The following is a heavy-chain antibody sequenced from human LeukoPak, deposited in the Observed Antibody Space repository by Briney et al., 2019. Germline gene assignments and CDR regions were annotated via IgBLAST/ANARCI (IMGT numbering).Heavy chain of an antibody. Sequence: GGSLRLSCAASGFTFSNYAMYWVRQAPGKGLEYISAIRSDGGTTYYANSVRGRFTISRDNSRNTLYLQMGSLRAEDMAVYYCARDLHYYDSSGHRKPHAFDIWGQGTMVTVSS. CDR3: ARDLHYYDSSGHRKPHAFDI. D-gene: IGHD3-22*01. CDR2: IRSDGGTT. J-gene: IGHJ3*02. V-gene: IGHV3-64*01. CDR1: GFTFSNYA.